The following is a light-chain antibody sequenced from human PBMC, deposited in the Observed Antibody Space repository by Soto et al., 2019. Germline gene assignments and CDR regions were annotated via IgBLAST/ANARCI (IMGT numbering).Light chain of an antibody. CDR2: RTS. V-gene: IGKV1-5*03. Sequence: DIQMTQSPSTLSASVGDRVTITCRASQGINSWLAWYQQKPGKAPKLLIYRTSSLESGVPLRFSGSGSGTEFTLTINSLQPDDFATYYCQQYNSFPYTFGQGTKVDIK. J-gene: IGKJ2*01. CDR1: QGINSW. CDR3: QQYNSFPYT.